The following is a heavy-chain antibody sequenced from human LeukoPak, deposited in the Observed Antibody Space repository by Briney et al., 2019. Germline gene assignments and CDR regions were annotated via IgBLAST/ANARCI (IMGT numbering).Heavy chain of an antibody. CDR3: ARATGYLSYFDL. Sequence: GGSLRLSCAASGFTFSSYWMSWVRQAPGKGLEWVSYISSSGNIRYYTDSVKGRFTISRDNAKNSLYLQMNSLRAEDTAVYYCARATGYLSYFDLWGRGTLVTVSS. CDR2: ISSSGNIR. D-gene: IGHD3-9*01. CDR1: GFTFSSYW. V-gene: IGHV3-48*04. J-gene: IGHJ2*01.